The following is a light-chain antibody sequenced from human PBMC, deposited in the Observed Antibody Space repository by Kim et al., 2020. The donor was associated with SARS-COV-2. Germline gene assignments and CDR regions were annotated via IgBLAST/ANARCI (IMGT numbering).Light chain of an antibody. Sequence: ASVKLTCTLSSGHSSYSIAWHQQQPEKGPRYLMKVNSDGSHSKGDGIPDRFSGSSSGAERCLTISSLQAEDEADYYCQTWGTGIHVFGGGTQLTVL. CDR3: QTWGTGIHV. CDR1: SGHSSYS. CDR2: VNSDGSH. J-gene: IGLJ2*01. V-gene: IGLV4-69*01.